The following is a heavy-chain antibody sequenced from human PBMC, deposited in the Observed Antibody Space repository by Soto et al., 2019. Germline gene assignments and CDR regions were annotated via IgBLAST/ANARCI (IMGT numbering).Heavy chain of an antibody. D-gene: IGHD3-10*01. CDR3: ARDMPETITMVRGVNDAFDI. J-gene: IGHJ3*02. Sequence: QVQLQESGPGLVKPSQTLSLTCTVSGGSISSGDYYWSWIRQPPGKGLEWIGYIYYSGSTYYNPSLKGRVTMSVDTAKNQFSRKLSSVTAADTAVYYCARDMPETITMVRGVNDAFDIWGQGTMVTVSS. CDR1: GGSISSGDYY. V-gene: IGHV4-30-4*01. CDR2: IYYSGST.